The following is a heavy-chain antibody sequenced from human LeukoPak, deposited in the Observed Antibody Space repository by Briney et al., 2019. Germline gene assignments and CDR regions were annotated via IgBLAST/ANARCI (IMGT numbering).Heavy chain of an antibody. D-gene: IGHD3-10*01. V-gene: IGHV3-30*03. Sequence: GRSLRLFCAASGFTFSSYGMHWVRQAPGKGLEWVAVISYDGSNKYYADSVKGRFTISRDNSKNTLYLQMNSLRDDDTALYYCAGASWFGEWVRWGQGTLVTVSS. CDR1: GFTFSSYG. CDR2: ISYDGSNK. CDR3: AGASWFGEWVR. J-gene: IGHJ4*02.